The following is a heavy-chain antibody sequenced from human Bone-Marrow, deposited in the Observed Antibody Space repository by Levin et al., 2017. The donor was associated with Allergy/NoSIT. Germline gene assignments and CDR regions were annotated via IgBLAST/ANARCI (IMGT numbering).Heavy chain of an antibody. J-gene: IGHJ3*01. CDR2: IIPMPGIT. CDR1: GGSFSSYP. V-gene: IGHV1-69*04. Sequence: ASVKVSCKASGGSFSSYPINWVRHAPGQGLEWMGRIIPMPGITNYTQNFQERVTITADRSTSTAYMELSSLRSEDTAVYYCARAFYYDSSGNYRSAFDLWGQGTRVTVSS. D-gene: IGHD3-22*01. CDR3: ARAFYYDSSGNYRSAFDL.